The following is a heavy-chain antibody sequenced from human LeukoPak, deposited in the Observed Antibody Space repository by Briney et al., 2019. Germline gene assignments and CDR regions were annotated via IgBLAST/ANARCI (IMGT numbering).Heavy chain of an antibody. Sequence: ASVKVSCKASGYTFTSYGISWVRQAPGQGLEWMGWISAYNGNTNYAQKLQGRVTMTTDTSTSTAYMELRSLRSDDTAVYYCARSDYYDSSDYYFLDYWGQGTLVTVSS. CDR3: ARSDYYDSSDYYFLDY. D-gene: IGHD3-22*01. V-gene: IGHV1-18*01. CDR2: ISAYNGNT. CDR1: GYTFTSYG. J-gene: IGHJ4*02.